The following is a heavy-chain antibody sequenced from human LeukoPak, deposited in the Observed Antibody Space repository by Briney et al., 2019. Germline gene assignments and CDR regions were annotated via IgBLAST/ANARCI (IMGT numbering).Heavy chain of an antibody. J-gene: IGHJ3*02. CDR3: ASIVAGRWFGEWGAFDI. D-gene: IGHD3-10*01. V-gene: IGHV4-39*07. CDR1: GGSINSGSSY. CDR2: IYYSGRT. Sequence: PSETLSLSCTVSGGSINSGSSYWAWIRQPPGKGLEWIGSIYYSGRTYYNPSLKSRVTISVDTSIEQFSLKLSSVTAADTAVYYCASIVAGRWFGEWGAFDIWGQGTMVTVSS.